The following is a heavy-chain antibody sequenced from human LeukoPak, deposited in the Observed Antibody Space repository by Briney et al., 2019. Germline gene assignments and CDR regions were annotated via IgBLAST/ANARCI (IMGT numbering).Heavy chain of an antibody. V-gene: IGHV1-69*04. CDR1: GGTFSSYA. CDR3: ARDSIYYFDY. D-gene: IGHD2/OR15-2a*01. J-gene: IGHJ4*02. CDR2: IIPILGIA. Sequence: GASVKVSCRASGGTFSSYAISWVRQAPGQGLEWMGRIIPILGIANYAQKFQGRVTITADKSTSTAYMELCSLRSEDTAVYYCARDSIYYFDYWGQGTLVTVSS.